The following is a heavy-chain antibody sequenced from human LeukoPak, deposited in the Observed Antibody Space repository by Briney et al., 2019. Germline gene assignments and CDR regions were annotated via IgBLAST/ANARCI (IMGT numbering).Heavy chain of an antibody. CDR1: GFTFSSYW. D-gene: IGHD1-26*01. V-gene: IGHV3-74*03. CDR2: LCSDGSRT. J-gene: IGHJ3*02. CDR3: TRSGRGGAFDI. Sequence: GGSLRLFCTAWGFTFSSYWMQWVRHGRGKALVWVSRLCSDGSRTTYADSVKGRFTISGDNAKNTLYLQMNSLRVEDTAMYYCTRSGRGGAFDIWGRGTMVTVSS.